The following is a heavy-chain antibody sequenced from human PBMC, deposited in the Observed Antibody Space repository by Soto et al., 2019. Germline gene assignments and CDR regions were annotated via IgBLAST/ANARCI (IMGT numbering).Heavy chain of an antibody. V-gene: IGHV1-69*13. J-gene: IGHJ6*02. D-gene: IGHD6-6*01. CDR1: GGTFSSYA. CDR2: IIPIFGTA. CDR3: AREGGGSSSGYYYYYYGMDV. Sequence: SVKVSCKASGGTFSSYAISWVRQAPGQGLEWMGGIIPIFGTANYAQKFQGRVTITADESTSTAYMELSSLRSEDTAVYYCAREGGGSSSGYYYYYYGMDVWGQGTTVTVSS.